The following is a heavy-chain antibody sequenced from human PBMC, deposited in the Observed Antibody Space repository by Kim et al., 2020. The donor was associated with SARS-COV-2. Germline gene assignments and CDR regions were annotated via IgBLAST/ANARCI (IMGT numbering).Heavy chain of an antibody. J-gene: IGHJ4*02. CDR1: GFTFSDYY. V-gene: IGHV3-72*01. Sequence: GGSLRLSCAASGFTFSDYYMDWVRQAPGKGLEWVGRTRNKARSYTTESAASMKGRFTISRDDSKNSLFLQMNSLKTEDTALYYCVRVASSSGYTFDYWGQGTLVTVSS. CDR2: TRNKARSYTT. CDR3: VRVASSSGYTFDY. D-gene: IGHD3-22*01.